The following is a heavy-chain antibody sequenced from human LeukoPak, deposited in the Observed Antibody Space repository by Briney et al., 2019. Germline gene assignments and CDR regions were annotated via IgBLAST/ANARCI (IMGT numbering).Heavy chain of an antibody. Sequence: PGGSLRLSCAASGFTFSSYWMSWVRQAPGKGLEWVSAISGSGGSTYYADSVKGRFTISRDNSKNMLYLQMNSLRAEDTAVYYCAKDLRGYSYGRIFDYWGQGTLVTVSS. CDR3: AKDLRGYSYGRIFDY. CDR1: GFTFSSYW. J-gene: IGHJ4*02. V-gene: IGHV3-23*01. D-gene: IGHD5-18*01. CDR2: ISGSGGST.